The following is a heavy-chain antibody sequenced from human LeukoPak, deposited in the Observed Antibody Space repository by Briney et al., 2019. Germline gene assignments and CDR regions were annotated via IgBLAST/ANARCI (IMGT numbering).Heavy chain of an antibody. V-gene: IGHV4-4*07. D-gene: IGHD3-22*01. CDR3: AGTNYYDSSGYWHYYFDY. J-gene: IGHJ4*02. CDR1: GGSIGSNY. Sequence: SETLSLTCTVSGGSIGSNYWSWIRQSAGKGLEWIGRIYTSGRTNYNPSLKSRVTMSVDTSKNQFSLKLSSVTAADTAVYYCAGTNYYDSSGYWHYYFDYWGQGTLVTVSS. CDR2: IYTSGRT.